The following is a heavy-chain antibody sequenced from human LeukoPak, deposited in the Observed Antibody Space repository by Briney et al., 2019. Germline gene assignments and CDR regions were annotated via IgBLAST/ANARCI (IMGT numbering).Heavy chain of an antibody. CDR3: GRSHNIVATIFDY. V-gene: IGHV4-39*01. CDR1: GGSISISSYY. J-gene: IGHJ4*02. Sequence: SAETLSLTCTVSGGSISISSYYWGWIRQPPGKGLQCIGRIFYSRSTYYNPSLKSRFTVSVDRSKNQFSLKLSSVTALDSAVVYCGRSHNIVATIFDYWGQGTLVTVSS. D-gene: IGHD5-12*01. CDR2: IFYSRST.